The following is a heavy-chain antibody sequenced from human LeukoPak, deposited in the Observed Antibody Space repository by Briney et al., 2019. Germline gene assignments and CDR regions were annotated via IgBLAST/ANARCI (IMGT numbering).Heavy chain of an antibody. Sequence: GGSLRLSCAASGFTFDDYAMHWVRQAPGKGLGWVSGISWNSGSIGYADSVKGRFTISRDNAKNSLYLQMNSLRAEDTALYYCAKSPASSSTSCLLDYWGQGTLVTVSS. CDR1: GFTFDDYA. CDR2: ISWNSGSI. J-gene: IGHJ4*02. D-gene: IGHD2-2*01. V-gene: IGHV3-9*01. CDR3: AKSPASSSTSCLLDY.